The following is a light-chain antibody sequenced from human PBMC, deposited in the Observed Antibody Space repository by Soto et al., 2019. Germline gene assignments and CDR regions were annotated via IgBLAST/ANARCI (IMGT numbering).Light chain of an antibody. CDR3: QQYNNWSHT. Sequence: EIVMTQSPATLSVSPGERATLSCRASQSVSSNLAWYQQKPGQAPRLLIYGASTRATGIPARFSGSGSGTEFTLTISSLQSEDFAVYYCQQYNNWSHTFGQGNKLEIK. CDR1: QSVSSN. CDR2: GAS. J-gene: IGKJ2*01. V-gene: IGKV3-15*01.